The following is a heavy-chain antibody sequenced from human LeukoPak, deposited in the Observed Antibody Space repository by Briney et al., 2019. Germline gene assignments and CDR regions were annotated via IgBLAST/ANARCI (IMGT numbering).Heavy chain of an antibody. V-gene: IGHV3-23*01. D-gene: IGHD3-22*01. CDR2: ISGSGGST. CDR1: GFTFSSYG. J-gene: IGHJ4*02. Sequence: PGGSLRLSCAASGFTFSSYGMHWVRQAPGKGLEWVSAISGSGGSTYYADSVKGRFTISRDNSKNTLYLQMNSLRAEDTAVYYCAKDQPEYYYDSSGFDYWGQGTLVTVSS. CDR3: AKDQPEYYYDSSGFDY.